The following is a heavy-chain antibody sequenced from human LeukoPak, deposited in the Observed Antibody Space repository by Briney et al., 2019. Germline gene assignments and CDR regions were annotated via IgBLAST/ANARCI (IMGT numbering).Heavy chain of an antibody. CDR2: IYHSGST. Sequence: PSETLSLTCTVSGGSLSSYYWSWIRQPPGKGLEWIGYIYHSGSTNYNPSLKSRVTISMDTSKNQFSLKLSSVTAADTAVYYCARTQDSRSWYYFYWGQGTLVTVSS. V-gene: IGHV4-59*08. CDR1: GGSLSSYY. D-gene: IGHD6-13*01. CDR3: ARTQDSRSWYYFY. J-gene: IGHJ4*02.